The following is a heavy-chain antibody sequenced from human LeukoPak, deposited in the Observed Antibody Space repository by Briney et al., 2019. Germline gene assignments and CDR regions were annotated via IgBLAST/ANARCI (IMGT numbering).Heavy chain of an antibody. J-gene: IGHJ4*02. Sequence: TGGSLILSCAASGFNFNDAAMTWVRQAPGKGLEWVSPIASSGRNTYYTDSVRGRFTISRDNSKKTLSLQMNSLRAEDTAVYYCARLDVIAGLDYWGQGTLVTVSS. D-gene: IGHD6-13*01. V-gene: IGHV3-23*01. CDR1: GFNFNDAA. CDR3: ARLDVIAGLDY. CDR2: IASSGRNT.